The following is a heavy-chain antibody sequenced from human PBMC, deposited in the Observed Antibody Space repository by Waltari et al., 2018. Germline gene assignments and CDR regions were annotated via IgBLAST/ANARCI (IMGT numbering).Heavy chain of an antibody. CDR2: IYTSGST. J-gene: IGHJ4*02. Sequence: QVQLQESGPGLVKPSQTLSLTCTVSGGSISSGSYYWSWIRQPAGKGLEWIGYIYTSGSTNYNPALKSRVTISVDTSKNQFSLKRSSVTAADTAVYYCARGYILSDWGQGTLVTVSS. V-gene: IGHV4-61*09. CDR1: GGSISSGSYY. D-gene: IGHD5-18*01. CDR3: ARGYILSD.